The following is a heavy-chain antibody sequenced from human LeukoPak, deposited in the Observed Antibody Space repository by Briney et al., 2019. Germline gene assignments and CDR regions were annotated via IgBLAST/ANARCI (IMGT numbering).Heavy chain of an antibody. J-gene: IGHJ4*02. CDR3: ARSPNSGRRYYFDY. CDR2: IYYSGST. CDR1: GGSISSYY. Sequence: SETPSLTCTVSGGSISSYYWSWIRQPPGKGLEWIGYIYYSGSTNYNPSLKSRVTISVGTSKNQFSLKLSSVTAADTAVYYCARSPNSGRRYYFDYWGQGTLVTVSS. D-gene: IGHD1-26*01. V-gene: IGHV4-59*01.